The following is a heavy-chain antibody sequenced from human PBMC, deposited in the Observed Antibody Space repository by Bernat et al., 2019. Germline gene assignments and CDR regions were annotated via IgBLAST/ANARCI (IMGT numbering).Heavy chain of an antibody. D-gene: IGHD3-3*01. V-gene: IGHV5-51*01. CDR2: IYPGDSDT. CDR3: ARHRAPESDFWSGYYDYYYYYYMDV. CDR1: GYSFTSYW. Sequence: EVQLVQSGAEVKKPGESLKISCKGSGYSFTSYWIGWVRQMPGKGLEWMGIIYPGDSDTRYSPSFQGQVTISADKSISTAYLQWSSLKASDTAMYYCARHRAPESDFWSGYYDYYYYYYMDVWGKGTTVTVSS. J-gene: IGHJ6*03.